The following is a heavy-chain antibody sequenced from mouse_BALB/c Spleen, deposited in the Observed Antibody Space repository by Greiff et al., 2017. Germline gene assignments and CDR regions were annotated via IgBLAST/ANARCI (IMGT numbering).Heavy chain of an antibody. CDR2: IAPGSGST. CDR1: GYTFTSYW. Sequence: DLVKPGASVKLSCKASGYTFTSYWINWIKQRPGQGLEWIGRIAPGSGSTYYNETFKGKATLTVDTSSSTAYIQLSSLSSEDSAVYFCARWGLMEDWGQGTSVTVSS. V-gene: IGHV1S41*01. D-gene: IGHD3-3*01. CDR3: ARWGLMED. J-gene: IGHJ4*01.